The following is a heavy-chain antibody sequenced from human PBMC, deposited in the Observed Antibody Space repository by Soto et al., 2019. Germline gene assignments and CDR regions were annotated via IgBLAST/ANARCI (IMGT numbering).Heavy chain of an antibody. Sequence: QVQLQESGPGLVKPSETLSLTCTVSGGSISSYYWSWIRQPPGKGLGWIGYIYYSGSTNYNPSLKSRVTISVDTSKNQFSLKLSSVTAADTAVYYCARSTTVTRWFDPWGQGTLVTVSS. J-gene: IGHJ5*02. CDR1: GGSISSYY. CDR3: ARSTTVTRWFDP. CDR2: IYYSGST. V-gene: IGHV4-59*08. D-gene: IGHD4-17*01.